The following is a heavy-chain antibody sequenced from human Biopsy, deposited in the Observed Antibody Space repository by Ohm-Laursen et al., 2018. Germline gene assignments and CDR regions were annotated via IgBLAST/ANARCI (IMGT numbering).Heavy chain of an antibody. CDR2: VYNGGIT. J-gene: IGHJ5*02. V-gene: IGHV4-59*01. CDR3: ARTPRDSFWSGSYKRGLWFDP. D-gene: IGHD3-3*01. Sequence: TLSLTCSVSGGSIISYYWTWIRQPPGKGLEWIGHVYNGGITNYNPSLKSRVTISKDTSKNQFSLQVNSETAADTAVYYCARTPRDSFWSGSYKRGLWFDPWGQGTLVIVSS. CDR1: GGSIISYY.